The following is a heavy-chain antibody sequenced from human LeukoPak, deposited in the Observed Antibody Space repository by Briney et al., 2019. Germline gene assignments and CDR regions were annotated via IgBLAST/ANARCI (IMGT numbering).Heavy chain of an antibody. V-gene: IGHV3-23*01. J-gene: IGHJ4*02. CDR3: AKDNPTSRDGYKGGFDY. Sequence: GGSLRLSCAASGFTFSSYAMSWVRQAPGKGLEWVSAISGSGGSTYYADSVKGRFTISRDSSKNTLYLQMNSLRAEDTAVYYCAKDNPTSRDGYKGGFDYWGQGTLVTVSS. CDR1: GFTFSSYA. D-gene: IGHD5-24*01. CDR2: ISGSGGST.